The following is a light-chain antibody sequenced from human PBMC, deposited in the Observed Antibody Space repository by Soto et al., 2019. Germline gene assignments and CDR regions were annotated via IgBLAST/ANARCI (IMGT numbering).Light chain of an antibody. Sequence: EIVLTQSPATLSLSPGERATLSCRASQSVSNNYLAWYQQKPGQAPRLLISGVSSRATGIPDRFSGSGSGTDFTLTISSLEPEDFAVYYCQQRSNWPTFGQGTRLEI. J-gene: IGKJ5*01. CDR1: QSVSNNY. CDR2: GVS. CDR3: QQRSNWPT. V-gene: IGKV3D-20*02.